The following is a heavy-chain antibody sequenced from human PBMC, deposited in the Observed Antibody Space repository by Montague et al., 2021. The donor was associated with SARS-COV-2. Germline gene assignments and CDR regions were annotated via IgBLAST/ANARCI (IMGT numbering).Heavy chain of an antibody. CDR1: GFTFSSYG. CDR3: ANRGVRYFDAQGVWYYFDX. Sequence: SLRLSCAASGFTFSSYGMTWVRQAPGKGLEWVSTISDSGGSTYYADSVKGRSTISRDNSKNTLYLQMNSLRAEDTAVYYCANRGVRYFDAQGVWYYFDXWGQGTLVTVSS. D-gene: IGHD3-9*01. CDR2: ISDSGGST. V-gene: IGHV3-23*01. J-gene: IGHJ4*02.